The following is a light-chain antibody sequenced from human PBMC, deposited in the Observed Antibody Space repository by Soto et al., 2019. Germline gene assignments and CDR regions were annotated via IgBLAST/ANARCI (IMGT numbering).Light chain of an antibody. CDR1: RSDIGTYNY. V-gene: IGLV2-14*03. Sequence: QSALTQPASMSGSPGQSITISCTGTRSDIGTYNYLSWYQQHPGKAPRLVISDVSNRPSGVSNRFSGSKSGNTASLTITGLQSEDEAESYCMSYTTTSSFVFGSGTKVTVL. CDR3: MSYTTTSSFV. J-gene: IGLJ1*01. CDR2: DVS.